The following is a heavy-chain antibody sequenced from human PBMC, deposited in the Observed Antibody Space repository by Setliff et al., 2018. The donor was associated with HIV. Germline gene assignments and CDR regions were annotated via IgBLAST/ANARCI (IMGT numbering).Heavy chain of an antibody. CDR2: IWHDGSNQ. D-gene: IGHD3-16*01. Sequence: GGSLRLSCAASGFTFNDYAVHWVRQAPGKGLEWVAVIWHDGSNQYYADSVKGRFTISRDNSRNTQYLQMNSLSVEDTAVYYCVKNLYTEMWGEIFDSWGRGTLVTVSS. CDR1: GFTFNDYA. J-gene: IGHJ4*02. CDR3: VKNLYTEMWGEIFDS. V-gene: IGHV3-33*06.